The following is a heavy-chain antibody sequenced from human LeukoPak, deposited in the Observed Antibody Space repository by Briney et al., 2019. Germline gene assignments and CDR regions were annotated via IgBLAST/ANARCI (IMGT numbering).Heavy chain of an antibody. CDR3: ARVNYDLLTGYYTPPMDV. CDR2: INHSGST. CDR1: GGSFSGYY. Sequence: PSETLSLTCAVYGGSFSGYYWSWIRQPPGKGLEWIGEINHSGSTNYNPSLKSRVTISVDTSKNQFSLKLSSMTAADTAVYYCARVNYDLLTGYYTPPMDVWGKGTSVTVSS. D-gene: IGHD3-9*01. J-gene: IGHJ6*03. V-gene: IGHV4-34*01.